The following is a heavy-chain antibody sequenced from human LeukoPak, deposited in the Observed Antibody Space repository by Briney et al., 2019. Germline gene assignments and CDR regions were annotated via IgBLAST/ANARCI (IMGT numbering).Heavy chain of an antibody. J-gene: IGHJ5*02. V-gene: IGHV3-7*01. Sequence: GGSLRLSCAASGFTFSSYSMNWVRQAPGKGLEWVANIKQDGSEKYYVDSVKGRFTISRDNAKNSLYLQTNSLRAEDTAVYYCARSVLWFGEDVRFDPWGQGTLVTVSS. CDR3: ARSVLWFGEDVRFDP. CDR1: GFTFSSYS. CDR2: IKQDGSEK. D-gene: IGHD3-10*01.